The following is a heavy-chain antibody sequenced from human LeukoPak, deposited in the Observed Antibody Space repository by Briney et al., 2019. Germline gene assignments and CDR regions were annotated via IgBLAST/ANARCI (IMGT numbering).Heavy chain of an antibody. D-gene: IGHD6-13*01. J-gene: IGHJ4*02. CDR2: INPNSGGT. CDR3: ARVRSSSRVSMGYYFDY. Sequence: GASVTVSCKASGYTFTGYYMHWVRQAPGQGLEWMGWINPNSGGTNYAQKFQGRVTMTRDTSISAAYMELSRLRSDDTAVYYCARVRSSSRVSMGYYFDYWGQGTLVTVSS. CDR1: GYTFTGYY. V-gene: IGHV1-2*02.